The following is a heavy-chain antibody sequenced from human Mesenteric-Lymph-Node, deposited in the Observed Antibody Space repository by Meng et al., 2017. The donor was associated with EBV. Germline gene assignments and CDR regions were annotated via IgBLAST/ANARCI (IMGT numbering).Heavy chain of an antibody. Sequence: EVXLVESGGXLVKPGGSLRLSGAASGFTSSTYSMNWVRQAPGKGLEWVSSISRSSSHIYYADSMKGRFTISRDNAKKSLYLQMNSLRAEDTAVYYCARDQYYDFWSGYYIPSEYFQHWGQGTLVSVSS. V-gene: IGHV3-21*01. J-gene: IGHJ1*01. CDR1: GFTSSTYS. D-gene: IGHD3-3*01. CDR3: ARDQYYDFWSGYYIPSEYFQH. CDR2: ISRSSSHI.